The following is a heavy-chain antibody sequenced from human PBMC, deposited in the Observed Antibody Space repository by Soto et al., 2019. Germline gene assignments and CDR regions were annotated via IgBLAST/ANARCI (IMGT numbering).Heavy chain of an antibody. J-gene: IGHJ3*02. CDR3: ARDRGSSSWDAFDI. V-gene: IGHV1-69*06. CDR2: IIPIFGTA. Sequence: QVQLVQSGAEVKKPGSSVKVSCKASGGTFSSYAISWVRQAPGQGLEWMGGIIPIFGTANYAQKFQGRVTITEDKATSTAYMELSSLRSEDTAVYSCARDRGSSSWDAFDIWCQGTMVTVSS. CDR1: GGTFSSYA. D-gene: IGHD6-13*01.